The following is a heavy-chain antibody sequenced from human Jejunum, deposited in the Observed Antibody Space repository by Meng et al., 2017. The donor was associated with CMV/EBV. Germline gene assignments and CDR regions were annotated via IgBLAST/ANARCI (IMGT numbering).Heavy chain of an antibody. CDR2: IYNSETT. Sequence: VSGGSVSSTNYSWSWIRQTPGKGLEWIGYIYNSETTTYNPSLKSRVAMSVDTSRNQFSLKVTSMTAADTAVYYCASGPIRGFLHYWGQGTLVTVSS. CDR3: ASGPIRGFLHY. CDR1: GGSVSSTNYS. V-gene: IGHV4-30-4*01. J-gene: IGHJ4*02. D-gene: IGHD3-10*01.